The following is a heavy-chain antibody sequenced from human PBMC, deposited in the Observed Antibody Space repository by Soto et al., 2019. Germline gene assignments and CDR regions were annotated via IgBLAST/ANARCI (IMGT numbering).Heavy chain of an antibody. V-gene: IGHV2-5*01. CDR1: GFSLSSSGVG. D-gene: IGHD3-10*01. CDR3: ARGGWTTYYSPFFDY. Sequence: QITLKESGPTLVRPTQPLTLTCTFSGFSLSSSGVGVGWIRQPPGKALEWLALIYWYDDKRYSPSLKSRLTITKDTSKNQVVLTLTKLDTVDTATYYCARGGWTTYYSPFFDYWGQGTRVTVSS. J-gene: IGHJ4*02. CDR2: IYWYDDK.